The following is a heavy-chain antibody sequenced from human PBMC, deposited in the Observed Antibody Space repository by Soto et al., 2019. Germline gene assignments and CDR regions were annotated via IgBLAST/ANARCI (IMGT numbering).Heavy chain of an antibody. CDR1: GGTFSSYA. J-gene: IGHJ6*02. D-gene: IGHD1-1*01. V-gene: IGHV1-69*06. Sequence: QVQLVQSGAEVKKPGSSVKVSCKASGGTFSSYAISWVRQAPGQGLEWMGGIIPIFGTANYAQKFQGRVTITADKSTSTAYMELSSLRSEDTAVYYCARGATGIPRAYYHYYGMDVWGQGTTVTVSS. CDR3: ARGATGIPRAYYHYYGMDV. CDR2: IIPIFGTA.